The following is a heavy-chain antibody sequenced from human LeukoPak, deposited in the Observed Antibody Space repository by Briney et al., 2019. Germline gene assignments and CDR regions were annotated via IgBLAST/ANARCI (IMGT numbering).Heavy chain of an antibody. Sequence: SGTLSLTCPFSGYSISSGYSWGWIRQPPGKGLGGFGPIYISESPYYNPSLKSRVTISVDTSKNQFSLKLRSLTAADTAVYYCARVYTGSSWDYYYYMDVWGKGTTVTVSS. CDR3: ARVYTGSSWDYYYYMDV. CDR1: GYSISSGYS. V-gene: IGHV4-38-2*02. J-gene: IGHJ6*03. CDR2: IYISESP. D-gene: IGHD6-13*01.